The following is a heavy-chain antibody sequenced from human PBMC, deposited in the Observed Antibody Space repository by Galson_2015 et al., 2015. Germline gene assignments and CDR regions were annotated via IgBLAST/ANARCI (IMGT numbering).Heavy chain of an antibody. CDR1: GYTFTSRG. J-gene: IGHJ4*02. CDR3: ARATPRGYYGSEYVLDH. CDR2: ISAHNGDT. D-gene: IGHD3-10*01. Sequence: SVKVSCKASGYTFTSRGVSWVRQAPGQGLEWMGWISAHNGDTKLAKEFPGRVTMTTNTSTSTAYMELRSLRSDETAVYYCARATPRGYYGSEYVLDHWGQGTLVTVSS. V-gene: IGHV1-18*04.